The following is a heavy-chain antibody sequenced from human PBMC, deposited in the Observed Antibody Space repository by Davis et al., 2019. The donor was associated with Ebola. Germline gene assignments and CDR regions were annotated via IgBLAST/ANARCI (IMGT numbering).Heavy chain of an antibody. CDR1: GFTFSSYG. Sequence: GESLKISCAASGFTFSSYGMHWVRQAPGKGLEWVAVIWYDGSNKYYADSVKGRFTISRDNSKNTLYLQMNSLKTEDTAVYYCTTITMILLHPDYWGQGTLVTVSS. J-gene: IGHJ4*02. CDR2: IWYDGSNK. V-gene: IGHV3-33*01. D-gene: IGHD3-22*01. CDR3: TTITMILLHPDY.